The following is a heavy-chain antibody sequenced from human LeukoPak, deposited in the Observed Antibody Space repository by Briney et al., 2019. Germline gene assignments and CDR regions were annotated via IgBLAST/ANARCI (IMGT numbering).Heavy chain of an antibody. CDR3: ARDISDTAMAYFDY. V-gene: IGHV1-2*02. CDR2: INLNSGGT. J-gene: IGHJ4*02. Sequence: ASVKVSCKASGYTFTGYYMHWVRQAPGQGLEWMGWINLNSGGTNYAQKFQGRVTMTRDTSISTAYMELSRLRSDDTAVYYCARDISDTAMAYFDYWGQGTLVTVSS. D-gene: IGHD5-18*01. CDR1: GYTFTGYY.